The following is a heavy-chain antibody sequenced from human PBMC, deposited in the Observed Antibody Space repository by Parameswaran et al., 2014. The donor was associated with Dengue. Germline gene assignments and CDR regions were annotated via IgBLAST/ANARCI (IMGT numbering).Heavy chain of an antibody. D-gene: IGHD2-8*01. CDR2: IKPIFDTA. J-gene: IGHJ6*02. V-gene: IGHV1-69*01. CDR3: ATTNSHNNYYAMAV. Sequence: WVRQAPGQGLEWLGVIKPIFDTANSAQIFRGRLTVTADVTKTTAYMELTSLRSEDTAVYYCATTNSHNNYYAMAVWGQGTTVTVSS.